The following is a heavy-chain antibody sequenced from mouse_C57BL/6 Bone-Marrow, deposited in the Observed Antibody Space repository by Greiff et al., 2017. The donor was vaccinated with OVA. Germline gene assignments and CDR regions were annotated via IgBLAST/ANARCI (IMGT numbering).Heavy chain of an antibody. V-gene: IGHV5-6*02. Sequence: EVMLVESGGDLVKPGGSLKLSCAASGFTFSSYGMSWVRQTPDKRLEWVATISSGGSYTYYPDSVKGRFTISRDNAKNTLYLQMSSLKSEDTAMYYCARRGEDYDVFAYWGQGTLVTVSA. CDR3: ARRGEDYDVFAY. CDR1: GFTFSSYG. J-gene: IGHJ3*01. D-gene: IGHD2-4*01. CDR2: ISSGGSYT.